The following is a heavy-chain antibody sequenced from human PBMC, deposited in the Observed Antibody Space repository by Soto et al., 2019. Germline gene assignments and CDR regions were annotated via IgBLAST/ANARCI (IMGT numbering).Heavy chain of an antibody. CDR1: GFTFSDYS. J-gene: IGHJ1*01. CDR2: ITSSSSYI. Sequence: PGGSLRLSCAASGFTFSDYSMNWVRQAPGKGLEWVASITSSSSYIYYADSVKGRFTISRDNSKNTLYLQMNSLRAEDTAVYYCAKGVPGIAVAGTGYFQHWGQGTLVTVSS. V-gene: IGHV3-21*04. CDR3: AKGVPGIAVAGTGYFQH. D-gene: IGHD6-19*01.